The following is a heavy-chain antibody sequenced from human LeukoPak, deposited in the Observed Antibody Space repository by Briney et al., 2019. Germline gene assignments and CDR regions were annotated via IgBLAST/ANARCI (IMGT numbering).Heavy chain of an antibody. D-gene: IGHD6-19*01. V-gene: IGHV6-1*01. CDR1: GDSVSSNSAA. CDR2: TYYRSKWYN. CDR3: ARDSWSSGWYPAAFDI. J-gene: IGHJ3*02. Sequence: SQTLSLTCAISGDSVSSNSAAWHWLRQSPSRGLEWLGRTYYRSKWYNDYAVSVKSRITINPDTSQNQFSLQLNSVTPEDTAVYYCARDSWSSGWYPAAFDIWGQGTMVTASS.